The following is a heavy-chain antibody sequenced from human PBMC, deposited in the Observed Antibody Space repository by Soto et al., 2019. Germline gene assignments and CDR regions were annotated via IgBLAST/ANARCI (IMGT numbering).Heavy chain of an antibody. J-gene: IGHJ4*02. CDR3: AKHLTFGGVIVYYFDY. CDR2: ISGSGGST. D-gene: IGHD3-16*02. Sequence: PGGSLRLSCAASGFTFSSYAMSWVRQAPGKGLEWVSAISGSGGSTYYADSVKGRFAISRDNSKNTLYLQMNSLRAEDTAVYYCAKHLTFGGVIVYYFDYWGQGTLVTVSS. CDR1: GFTFSSYA. V-gene: IGHV3-23*01.